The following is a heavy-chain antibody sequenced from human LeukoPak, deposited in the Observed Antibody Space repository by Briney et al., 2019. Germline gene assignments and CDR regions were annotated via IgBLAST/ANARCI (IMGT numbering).Heavy chain of an antibody. CDR1: GGSISSYY. J-gene: IGHJ5*02. CDR2: IYYSGST. Sequence: SETLSLTCTVSGGSISSYYWSWIRQPPGKGLEWIGYIYYSGSTNYNPSLKSRVTISVDTSKNQFSLKLRSVTAADTAVYYCALLWFGESNWFDPWGQGTLVTVSS. CDR3: ALLWFGESNWFDP. D-gene: IGHD3-10*01. V-gene: IGHV4-59*08.